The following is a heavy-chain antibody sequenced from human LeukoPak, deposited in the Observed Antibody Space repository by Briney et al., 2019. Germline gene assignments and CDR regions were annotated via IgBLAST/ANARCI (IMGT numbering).Heavy chain of an antibody. Sequence: GRSLRLSCAASGFTFSSYGMHWVRQAPGKGLEWAAVISYHGSNKYYADSVKGRFTISRDNSKNTLYLQMNSLSAEDTAVYYCATDQYSSGWSFDYWGQGTLVTVSS. J-gene: IGHJ4*02. CDR1: GFTFSSYG. D-gene: IGHD6-19*01. CDR3: ATDQYSSGWSFDY. CDR2: ISYHGSNK. V-gene: IGHV3-30*03.